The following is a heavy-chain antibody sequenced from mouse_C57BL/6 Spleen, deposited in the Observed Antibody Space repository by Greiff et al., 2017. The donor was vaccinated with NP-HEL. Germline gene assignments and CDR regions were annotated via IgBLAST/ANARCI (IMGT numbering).Heavy chain of an antibody. J-gene: IGHJ4*01. V-gene: IGHV1-15*01. Sequence: VQLLQSGAELVRPGASVTLSCTASGYTFTDSDMHWVQQPPVHGLEWIGAIDPETGGTAYTQKFKGKAILTADKSSSTAYMEVRSLTSEDSAVYYCTRTGKGAMDYWGQGTSVTVSS. CDR2: IDPETGGT. CDR3: TRTGKGAMDY. CDR1: GYTFTDSD. D-gene: IGHD4-1*01.